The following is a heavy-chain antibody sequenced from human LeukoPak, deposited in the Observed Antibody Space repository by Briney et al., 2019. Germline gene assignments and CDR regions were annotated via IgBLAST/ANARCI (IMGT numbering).Heavy chain of an antibody. V-gene: IGHV4-39*07. CDR1: NGSISSSIYY. CDR2: IYYSGTT. J-gene: IGHJ4*02. Sequence: PSETLSLTCTVSNGSISSSIYYWGWIRQPPEKGLEWIGTIYYSGTTYYNSSLKSRVTLSVDTSKNQFSLKLSSVTAADTAVYYCAREGVAYTSGWVDFDYWGQGTLVTVSS. D-gene: IGHD5-18*01. CDR3: AREGVAYTSGWVDFDY.